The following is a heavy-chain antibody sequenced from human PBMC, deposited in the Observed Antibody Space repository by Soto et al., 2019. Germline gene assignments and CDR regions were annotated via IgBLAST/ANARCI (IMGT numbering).Heavy chain of an antibody. CDR1: GFTFSNAW. CDR2: IKSKTDGGTT. V-gene: IGHV3-15*01. Sequence: RRLSCAASGFTFSNAWMSWVRQAPGKGLEWVGRIKSKTDGGTTDYAAPVKGRFTISRDDSKNTLYLQMNSLKTEDTAVYYCTTAGDYYDSSGSSPGGYWGQGTLVTVSS. J-gene: IGHJ4*02. CDR3: TTAGDYYDSSGSSPGGY. D-gene: IGHD3-22*01.